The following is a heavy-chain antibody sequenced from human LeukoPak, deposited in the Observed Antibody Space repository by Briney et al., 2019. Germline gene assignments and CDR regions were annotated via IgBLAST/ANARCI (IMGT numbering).Heavy chain of an antibody. CDR1: GGSFSGYY. J-gene: IGHJ4*02. V-gene: IGHV4-34*01. Sequence: SETLSLTCAVYGGSFSGYYWSWIRQPPGKGLEWIGEINHSGSTNSNPSLKSRVSISVDTSKNQFSLKLSSVTAADTAVYYCARGERRGDSYYWGQGTLVTVSS. D-gene: IGHD3-16*01. CDR2: INHSGST. CDR3: ARGERRGDSYY.